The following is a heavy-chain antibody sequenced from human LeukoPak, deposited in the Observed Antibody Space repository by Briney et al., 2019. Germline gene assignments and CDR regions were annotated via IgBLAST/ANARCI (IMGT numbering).Heavy chain of an antibody. D-gene: IGHD5-24*01. CDR1: GFTFSIYW. V-gene: IGHV3-74*01. J-gene: IGHJ6*03. CDR3: AGMATTNYYYYYYMDV. CDR2: INSDGSST. Sequence: GGSLRLSCAASGFTFSIYWMHWVRQAPGEGLVWVSRINSDGSSTSYADSVKGRFTISRDNAKNTLYLQMNSLRAEDTAVYYCAGMATTNYYYYYYMDVWGKGTTVTVSS.